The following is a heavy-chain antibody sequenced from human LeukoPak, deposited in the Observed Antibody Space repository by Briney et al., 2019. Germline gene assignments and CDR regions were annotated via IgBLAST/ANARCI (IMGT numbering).Heavy chain of an antibody. J-gene: IGHJ3*02. CDR2: IIPILGIA. D-gene: IGHD2-15*01. CDR1: GGTFSSYA. CDR3: ARSRPYCSGGSCTEDDAFDI. Sequence: SVKVSCKASGGTFSSYAISWVRQAPGQGLEWMGRIIPILGIANYAQKFQGRVTITADKSTSTAYMELSSLRSEDTAVYYCARSRPYCSGGSCTEDDAFDIWGQGSMVTVSS. V-gene: IGHV1-69*04.